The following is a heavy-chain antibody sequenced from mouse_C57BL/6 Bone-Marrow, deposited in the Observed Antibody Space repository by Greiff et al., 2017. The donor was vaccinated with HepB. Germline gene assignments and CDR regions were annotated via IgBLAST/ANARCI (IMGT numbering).Heavy chain of an antibody. CDR1: GYTFTSYW. J-gene: IGHJ4*01. CDR2: IDPNSGGT. D-gene: IGHD4-1*01. Sequence: QVQLQQPGAELVKPGASVKLSCKASGYTFTSYWMHWVKQRPGRGLEWIGRIDPNSGGTKYNEKFKSKATLTVDKPSSTAYMQLSSLTSEDSAVYYCARSNSNWDGYYYAMDYWGQGTSVTVSS. CDR3: ARSNSNWDGYYYAMDY. V-gene: IGHV1-72*01.